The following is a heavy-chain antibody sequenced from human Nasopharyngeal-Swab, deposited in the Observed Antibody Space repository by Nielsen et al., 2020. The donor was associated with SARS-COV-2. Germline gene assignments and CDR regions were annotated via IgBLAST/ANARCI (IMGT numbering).Heavy chain of an antibody. Sequence: WIRQPPGKALEWLAHIFSNEEKSYSTSPKSWLTISKDTSKSQVVLTMTNMDPVDTATYYCARMEGSSSWDYWGQGTLVTVSS. CDR2: IFSNEEK. D-gene: IGHD6-13*01. V-gene: IGHV2-26*01. J-gene: IGHJ4*02. CDR3: ARMEGSSSWDY.